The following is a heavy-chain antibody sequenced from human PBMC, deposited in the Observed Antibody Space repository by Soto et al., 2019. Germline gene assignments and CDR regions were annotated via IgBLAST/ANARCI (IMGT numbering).Heavy chain of an antibody. CDR2: ISYDGSNK. CDR1: GFTFSSYG. D-gene: IGHD6-13*01. J-gene: IGHJ4*02. Sequence: QVQLVESGGGVAQPGRSLRLSCAASGFTFSSYGMHWVRQAPGKGLEWVAVISYDGSNKYYADSVKGRFTISRDNSKNTLYLQMNSLRAEDTAVYYCAKSFTGYSSSWYGGYDYWGQGTLVTVSS. CDR3: AKSFTGYSSSWYGGYDY. V-gene: IGHV3-30*18.